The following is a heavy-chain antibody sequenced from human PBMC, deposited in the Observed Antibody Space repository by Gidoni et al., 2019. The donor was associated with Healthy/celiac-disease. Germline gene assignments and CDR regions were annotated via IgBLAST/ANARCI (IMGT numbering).Heavy chain of an antibody. V-gene: IGHV3-21*01. CDR3: ARTRYSSGWLDY. J-gene: IGHJ4*02. Sequence: EVQLVESGGGSVKPGGSLRLSCAASGFTFSSYSMNWVRQAPGKGLEWVSSISSISSYIYYADSVKGRFTISRDNAKNSLYLQMNSLRAEDTAVYYCARTRYSSGWLDYWGQGTLVTVSS. D-gene: IGHD6-19*01. CDR2: ISSISSYI. CDR1: GFTFSSYS.